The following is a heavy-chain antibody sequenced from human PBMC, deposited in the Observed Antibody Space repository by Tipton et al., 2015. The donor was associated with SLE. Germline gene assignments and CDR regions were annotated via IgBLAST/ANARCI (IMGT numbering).Heavy chain of an antibody. D-gene: IGHD3-10*01. J-gene: IGHJ4*02. V-gene: IGHV3-74*01. CDR3: ARVMVRGVIAYFDY. Sequence: SLRLSCAASGFTFSSYWMHWVRQAPGKGLVWVSRINSDGSSTSYADSVKGRFTISRDNAKNTLYLQMNSLRAEDTAVYYCARVMVRGVIAYFDYWGQGTLVTVSS. CDR2: INSDGSST. CDR1: GFTFSSYW.